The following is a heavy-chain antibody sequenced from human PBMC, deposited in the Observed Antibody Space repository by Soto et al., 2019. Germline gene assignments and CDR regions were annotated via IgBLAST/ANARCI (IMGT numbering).Heavy chain of an antibody. J-gene: IGHJ6*02. Sequence: VSVKVSCKASGYTFTSYYMHWVRQAPGQGLEWMGIINPSGGSTSYAQKFQGRVTMTRDTSTSTVYMELSSLRSEDTAVYYCAREVVVAATYYYYYGMDVWGQGTTVTVSS. D-gene: IGHD2-15*01. CDR3: AREVVVAATYYYYYGMDV. CDR1: GYTFTSYY. V-gene: IGHV1-46*01. CDR2: INPSGGST.